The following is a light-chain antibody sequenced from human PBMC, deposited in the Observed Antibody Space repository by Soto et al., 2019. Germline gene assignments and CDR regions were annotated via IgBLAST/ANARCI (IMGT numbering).Light chain of an antibody. V-gene: IGKV1-5*01. CDR2: DAS. Sequence: IQMTQSPSTLSSSLGDRVTITWRASQSISSWLAWYQQKPGKAPKLLIYDASSLESGVPSRFSGSGSGTEFTLTISSLQTDDFATYYCQQYNSYSPTFGQGTKVDIK. CDR3: QQYNSYSPT. J-gene: IGKJ1*01. CDR1: QSISSW.